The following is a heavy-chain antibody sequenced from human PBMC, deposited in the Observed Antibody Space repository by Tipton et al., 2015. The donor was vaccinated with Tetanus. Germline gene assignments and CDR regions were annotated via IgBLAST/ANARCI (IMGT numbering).Heavy chain of an antibody. D-gene: IGHD4-23*01. Sequence: TLSLTCSVSGDSISSYYWSWIRQPPGKGLEWIGYTHDSGKTNTNPSLQSRVSISADTTKKQFSLNLRSVTAADTAVYYCAGLPVGGGYSAHHYFLHWGQGTLVTVSS. CDR2: THDSGKT. CDR1: GDSISSYY. V-gene: IGHV4-59*01. J-gene: IGHJ4*02. CDR3: AGLPVGGGYSAHHYFLH.